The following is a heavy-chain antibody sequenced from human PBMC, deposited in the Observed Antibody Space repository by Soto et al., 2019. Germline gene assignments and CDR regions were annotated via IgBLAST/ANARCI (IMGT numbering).Heavy chain of an antibody. CDR3: ARDRHIVVVVAATEDAFDI. CDR2: ISSSSSNI. CDR1: GFTFSSYS. Sequence: PGGSLRLSCAASGFTFSSYSMNWVRQAPGKGLEWVSSISSSSSNIYYADSVKGRFTISRDNAKNSLYLQMNSLRAEDTAVYYCARDRHIVVVVAATEDAFDIWGQGTMVTVSS. V-gene: IGHV3-21*04. J-gene: IGHJ3*02. D-gene: IGHD2-15*01.